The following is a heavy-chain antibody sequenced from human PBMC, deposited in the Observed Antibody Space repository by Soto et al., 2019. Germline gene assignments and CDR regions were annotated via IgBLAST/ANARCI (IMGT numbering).Heavy chain of an antibody. CDR1: GYSFTSYW. CDR2: IDPNDSYT. J-gene: IGHJ6*02. V-gene: IGHV5-10-1*03. CDR3: ARHILDCSSTSCYYYYYGMDV. D-gene: IGHD2-2*01. Sequence: EVQLVQSGAEVKKPGESLRISCKGSGYSFTSYWISWVRQMPGKGLEWMGRIDPNDSYTNYSPSFQGHVTISTDKSISTAYLQWSSLKASDTAMYYCARHILDCSSTSCYYYYYGMDVWGQGTTVTVSS.